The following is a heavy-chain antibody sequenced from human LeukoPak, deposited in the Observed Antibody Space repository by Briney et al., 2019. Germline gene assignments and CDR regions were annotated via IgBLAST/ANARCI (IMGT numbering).Heavy chain of an antibody. D-gene: IGHD3-22*01. V-gene: IGHV4-4*03. J-gene: IGHJ3*02. CDR1: GGSISSSNW. CDR3: ARHFYDSIPKDAFDI. Sequence: PETLSLTCAVSGGSISSSNWWSWVRQPPGKGLEWIGEIYHSGSTNYNPSLKSRVTISVDKSKNQFSLKLSSVTAADTAVYYCARHFYDSIPKDAFDIWGQGTMVTVSS. CDR2: IYHSGST.